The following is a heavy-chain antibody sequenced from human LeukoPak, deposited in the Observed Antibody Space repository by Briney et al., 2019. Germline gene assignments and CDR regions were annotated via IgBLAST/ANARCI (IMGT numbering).Heavy chain of an antibody. CDR3: ARQSDWLLSGYYYYGMDV. D-gene: IGHD3/OR15-3a*01. CDR2: IYPGDSDT. J-gene: IGHJ6*02. CDR1: GYSFTSYW. Sequence: GESLKISCKGSGYSFTSYWIGWVRQMPGKGLEWMGIIYPGDSDTRYSPSFQGQVTISADKSISTAYLQWSSLKASDTAMYYCARQSDWLLSGYYYYGMDVWGQGTTVTVSS. V-gene: IGHV5-51*01.